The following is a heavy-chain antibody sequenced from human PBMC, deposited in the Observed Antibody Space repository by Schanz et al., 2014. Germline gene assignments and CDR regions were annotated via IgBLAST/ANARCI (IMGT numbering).Heavy chain of an antibody. V-gene: IGHV1-18*04. CDR1: GYTFTSYG. CDR2: ISDYNADT. Sequence: QVQLVQSGAEVKKPGASVKVSCKASGYTFTSYGISWVRQAPGQGPEWMGWISDYNADTKYAQKVQGRVTMTTDTSTSTAYMELRSLRSDDTAVYYCARGSCSNSGCFDAFDVWGQGTVVTVSS. J-gene: IGHJ3*01. D-gene: IGHD2-2*01. CDR3: ARGSCSNSGCFDAFDV.